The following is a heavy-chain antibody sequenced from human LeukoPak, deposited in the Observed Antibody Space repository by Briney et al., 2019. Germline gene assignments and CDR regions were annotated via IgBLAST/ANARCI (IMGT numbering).Heavy chain of an antibody. J-gene: IGHJ2*01. CDR1: GYSISSGYY. V-gene: IGHV4-38-2*02. Sequence: SETLSLTCTVSGYSISSGYYWGWIRQPPGKGLEWIGSIYHSGSTYYNPSLKSRVTISVDTSKNQFSLKLTSVTAADTAVYYCARRGGGWYFDLWGRGTLVTVSS. CDR2: IYHSGST. CDR3: ARRGGGWYFDL. D-gene: IGHD3-10*01.